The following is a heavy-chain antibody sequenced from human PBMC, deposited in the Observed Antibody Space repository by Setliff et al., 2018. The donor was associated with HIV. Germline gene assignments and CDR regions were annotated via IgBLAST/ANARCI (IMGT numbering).Heavy chain of an antibody. CDR3: ARDSGGYNYGFAVGSFDY. V-gene: IGHV4-59*01. J-gene: IGHJ4*02. CDR1: SDSIRFYY. D-gene: IGHD5-18*01. CDR2: VYYTGST. Sequence: SETLCLTCTVSSDSIRFYYWTWIRQPPGKGLEWIGNVYYTGSTNYNPSLKGRITISIDTSKSQFSLKLTSVAAADTAVYYCARDSGGYNYGFAVGSFDYWGQGALVTVSS.